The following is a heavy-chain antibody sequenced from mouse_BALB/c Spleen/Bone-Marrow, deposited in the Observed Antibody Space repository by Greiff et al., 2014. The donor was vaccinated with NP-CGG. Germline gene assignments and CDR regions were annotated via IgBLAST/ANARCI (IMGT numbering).Heavy chain of an antibody. CDR3: ARGGRLTGYYFGY. CDR1: GYAFSSYW. D-gene: IGHD4-1*01. CDR2: IYPGDGDT. V-gene: IGHV1-80*01. J-gene: IGHJ2*01. Sequence: QVQLQQSGAELVRPGSSVKISCKASGYAFSSYWMNWVKQRPGQGLEWIGQIYPGDGDTNYNGNFKDQATLTTDKSSTTAYMQLSSLTSEDSAVYFCARGGRLTGYYFGYWGQGTTLTVSS.